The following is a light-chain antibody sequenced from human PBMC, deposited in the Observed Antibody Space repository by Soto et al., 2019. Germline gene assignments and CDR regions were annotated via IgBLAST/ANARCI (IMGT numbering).Light chain of an antibody. CDR2: GAS. J-gene: IGKJ2*01. CDR3: QQYGSSPRT. Sequence: EIVLTQSPGTLSLSPGERVTLSCRASQSVSSSYLAWYQQKPGQAPRLLIYGASSRATGIPDRFSGSGSGTDVTLTISRLEPEDFAVYYCQQYGSSPRTFGQGTKLEIK. CDR1: QSVSSSY. V-gene: IGKV3-20*01.